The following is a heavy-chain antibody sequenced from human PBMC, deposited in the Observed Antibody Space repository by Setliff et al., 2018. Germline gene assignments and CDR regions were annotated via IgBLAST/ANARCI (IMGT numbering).Heavy chain of an antibody. CDR2: INQDGSEK. D-gene: IGHD3-10*01. J-gene: IGHJ4*02. V-gene: IGHV3-7*01. CDR3: ARPGRSNYWDSFDY. CDR1: GFFFRSYE. Sequence: GGSLRLSCAASGFFFRSYEMSWVRQAPGKGLEWVANINQDGSEKYYVDSVKGRFTISRDNAKNSLYLQMNSLRADDTAVYYCARPGRSNYWDSFDYWGQGTLVTVSS.